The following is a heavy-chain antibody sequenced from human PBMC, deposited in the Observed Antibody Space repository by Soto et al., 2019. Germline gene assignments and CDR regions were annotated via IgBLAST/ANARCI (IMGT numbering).Heavy chain of an antibody. D-gene: IGHD6-25*01. CDR1: GFTFDNYA. Sequence: EVQLVESGGGLIQPGRSLRLSCAASGFTFDNYAMHWVRQAPGKGLEWVSGISWDSGSIDYADSVRGRFTISRDNARNSLYPRMSSLRPEDTALYYCAKDAAYYFDYWGQGTLVTVSS. J-gene: IGHJ4*02. CDR3: AKDAAYYFDY. CDR2: ISWDSGSI. V-gene: IGHV3-9*01.